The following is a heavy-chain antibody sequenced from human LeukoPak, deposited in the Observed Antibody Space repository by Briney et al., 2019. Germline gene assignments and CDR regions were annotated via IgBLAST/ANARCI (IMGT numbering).Heavy chain of an antibody. Sequence: PGGSLRLSCAVSGFTVSNDYMSWVRQAPGKGLERVSVIYGGGDTKYADSVRGRFTISRDNFENTLFLQMDSLRAEDTAVYYCTGLLPSSHHFFDSWGQGTLVTVSS. D-gene: IGHD6-6*01. CDR1: GFTVSNDY. J-gene: IGHJ4*02. CDR2: IYGGGDT. CDR3: TGLLPSSHHFFDS. V-gene: IGHV3-53*01.